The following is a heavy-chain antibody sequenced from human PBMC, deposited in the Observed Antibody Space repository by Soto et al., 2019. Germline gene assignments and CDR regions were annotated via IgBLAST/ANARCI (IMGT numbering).Heavy chain of an antibody. CDR3: ARVPPTKQWLATFQH. D-gene: IGHD6-19*01. CDR2: ISYDGSNK. Sequence: GGSLRLSCAASGFTFSSYAMHWVRQAPGKGLEWVAVISYDGSNKYYADSVKGRFTISRDNSKNTLYLQMNSLRAEDTAVYYCARVPPTKQWLATFQHWGQGTLVTVSS. J-gene: IGHJ1*01. CDR1: GFTFSSYA. V-gene: IGHV3-30-3*01.